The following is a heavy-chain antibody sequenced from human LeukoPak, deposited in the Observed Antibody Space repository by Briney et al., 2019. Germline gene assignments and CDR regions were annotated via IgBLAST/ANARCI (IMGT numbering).Heavy chain of an antibody. CDR1: GGSISSSY. CDR3: VRHDYRSGWSFFFQH. CDR2: IYYSGST. J-gene: IGHJ1*01. D-gene: IGHD6-19*01. V-gene: IGHV4-39*01. Sequence: SETLSLTCTVSGGSISSSYWSWIRQPPGKGLEWIGSIYYSGSTDYNPSLKSRVTISVDTPNNKFSLNVRSVTAADTAVYYCVRHDYRSGWSFFFQHWGQGSLVTVSS.